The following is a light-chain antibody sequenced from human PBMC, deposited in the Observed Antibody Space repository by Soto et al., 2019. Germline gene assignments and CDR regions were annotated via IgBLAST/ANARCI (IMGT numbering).Light chain of an antibody. CDR2: GAS. CDR3: QQHNDWPTIT. V-gene: IGKV3-15*01. J-gene: IGKJ5*01. CDR1: QSVSSN. Sequence: EIVMTQSPATLSVSPGERATLSCRASQSVSSNFAWYQQKPGQAPRLLIYGASTRATGIPARFSGSGSGTEFTLPISSLQSEDFAVYYCQQHNDWPTITFGQGTRLESK.